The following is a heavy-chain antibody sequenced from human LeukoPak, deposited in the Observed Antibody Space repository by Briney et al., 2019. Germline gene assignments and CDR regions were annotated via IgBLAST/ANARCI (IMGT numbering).Heavy chain of an antibody. D-gene: IGHD2-2*01. CDR1: GFIFSSYW. Sequence: PGGSLRLSCAASGFIFSSYWMHWVRQAPGKGLVWVSRINSDGSSTSYADSVKGRFTISRDNAKNTLYLQMNSLRAEDTAVYYCARDPRYCSSTSCLTQFDPWGQGTLVTVSS. J-gene: IGHJ5*02. CDR3: ARDPRYCSSTSCLTQFDP. CDR2: INSDGSST. V-gene: IGHV3-74*01.